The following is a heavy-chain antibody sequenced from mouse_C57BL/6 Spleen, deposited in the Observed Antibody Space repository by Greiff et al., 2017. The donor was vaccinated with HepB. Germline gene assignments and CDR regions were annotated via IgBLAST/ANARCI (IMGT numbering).Heavy chain of an antibody. CDR1: GYTFTDYN. J-gene: IGHJ4*01. Sequence: DVQLQESGPELVKPGASVKMSCKASGYTFTDYNMHWVKQSHGKSLEWIGYINPNNGGTSYNQKFKGKATLTVNKSSSTAYMELRSLTSEDSAVYYCARGAPYYYGSSYGYYAMDYWGQGTSVTVSS. V-gene: IGHV1-22*01. D-gene: IGHD1-1*01. CDR2: INPNNGGT. CDR3: ARGAPYYYGSSYGYYAMDY.